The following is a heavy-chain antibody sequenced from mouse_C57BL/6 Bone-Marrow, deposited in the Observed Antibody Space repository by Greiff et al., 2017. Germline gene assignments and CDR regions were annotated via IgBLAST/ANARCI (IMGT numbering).Heavy chain of an antibody. J-gene: IGHJ1*03. Sequence: EVMLVESGGGLVKPGGSLKLSCAASGFTFSDYGMHWVRQAPEKGLEWVAYISSGSSTIYYADTVKGRFTISRDNAKNTLFLQMTSLRSEDTAMYYCARGSTDYYGSSPLFDVWGTGTTVTVSS. CDR2: ISSGSSTI. V-gene: IGHV5-17*01. CDR3: ARGSTDYYGSSPLFDV. CDR1: GFTFSDYG. D-gene: IGHD1-1*01.